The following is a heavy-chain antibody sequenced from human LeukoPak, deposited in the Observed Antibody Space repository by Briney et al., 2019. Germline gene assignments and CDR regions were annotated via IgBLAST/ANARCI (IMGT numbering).Heavy chain of an antibody. CDR3: ARDIQLST. D-gene: IGHD5-24*01. J-gene: IGHJ3*01. CDR2: ISFSGDSI. V-gene: IGHV3-23*01. Sequence: PGGSLRLSCAASGFTFSDSAMTWGRQAPGKGQEWVSLISFSGDSIYYADSVRGRFTISRDNSKDTLYLQMTSLIAEDTAIYYCARDIQLSTWGLGTMVTVSS. CDR1: GFTFSDSA.